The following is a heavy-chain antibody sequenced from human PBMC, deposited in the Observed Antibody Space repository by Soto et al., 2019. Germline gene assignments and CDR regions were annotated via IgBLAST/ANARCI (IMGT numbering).Heavy chain of an antibody. V-gene: IGHV1-3*04. CDR2: INTVTGDT. CDR3: ARTRGYCSGGSCYPLDH. D-gene: IGHD2-15*01. Sequence: QVQLVQSGAGVQKPGATANISCKASGYRFTAYDMHWVRQAPGQRLEWLGWINTVTGDTKYSPSFQGRVTLSRDTSATTAYMELSGLRFEDTAVYYCARTRGYCSGGSCYPLDHWGQGTLVTVSS. J-gene: IGHJ4*02. CDR1: GYRFTAYD.